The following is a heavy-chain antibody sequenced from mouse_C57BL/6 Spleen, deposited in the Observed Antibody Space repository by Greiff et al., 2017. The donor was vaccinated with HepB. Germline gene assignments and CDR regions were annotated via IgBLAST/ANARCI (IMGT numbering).Heavy chain of an antibody. CDR3: ARRWLRGGDY. CDR1: GFTFSDYG. Sequence: DVKLVESGGGLVKPGGSLKLSCAASGFTFSDYGMHWVRQAPEKGLEWVAYISSGSSTIYYADTVKGRFTISRDNAKNTLFLQMTSRRSEDTSMYYCARRWLRGGDYWGQGTSFTVSS. D-gene: IGHD2-2*01. J-gene: IGHJ4*01. V-gene: IGHV5-17*01. CDR2: ISSGSSTI.